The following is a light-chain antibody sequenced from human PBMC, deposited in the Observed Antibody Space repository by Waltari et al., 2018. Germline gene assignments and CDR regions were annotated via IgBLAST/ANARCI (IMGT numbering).Light chain of an antibody. V-gene: IGKV4-1*01. Sequence: DIVMTQSPDSLAVSLGERATINRKSSQSLLYKSNNKNYLAWYQQKPGQPPKLLIYWASTQESGVPDRFSGSGSGADFTLTISSLQAEDVAVYYCQQYYSTPWTFGQGTKVEVK. CDR1: QSLLYKSNNKNY. CDR3: QQYYSTPWT. CDR2: WAS. J-gene: IGKJ1*01.